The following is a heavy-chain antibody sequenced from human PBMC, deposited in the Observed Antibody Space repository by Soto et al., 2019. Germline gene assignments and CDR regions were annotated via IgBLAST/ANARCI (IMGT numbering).Heavy chain of an antibody. CDR2: IYTSGST. Sequence: QVQLQESGPGLVKPSETLSLTCTVSGGSISSYYWSWIRQPAGKGLEWIGRIYTSGSTNYNPSLKSRVTMSVDTSKNQCSLKLSSVTAADTAVYYCAREITMVRGVNNWFDPWGQGTLVTVSS. D-gene: IGHD3-10*01. CDR3: AREITMVRGVNNWFDP. V-gene: IGHV4-4*07. CDR1: GGSISSYY. J-gene: IGHJ5*02.